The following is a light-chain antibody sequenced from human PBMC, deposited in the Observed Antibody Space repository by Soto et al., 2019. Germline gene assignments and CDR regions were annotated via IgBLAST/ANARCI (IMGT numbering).Light chain of an antibody. J-gene: IGKJ4*01. CDR1: QSVSNSY. V-gene: IGKV3-20*01. CDR3: QQYGSLPPT. CDR2: GAS. Sequence: EIVLTQSPGTLSLSPGERATLSCRASQSVSNSYLAWYQQKPGQAPRLLINGASSRATGIPDRFSGSGSGTDFTLTISRLEPEDFAVYYCQQYGSLPPTFGGGTKVAIK.